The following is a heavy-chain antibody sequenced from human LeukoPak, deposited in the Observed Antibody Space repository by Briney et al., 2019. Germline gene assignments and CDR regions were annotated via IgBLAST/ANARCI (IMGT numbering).Heavy chain of an antibody. J-gene: IGHJ3*02. D-gene: IGHD4-23*01. V-gene: IGHV5-51*01. CDR2: IYPGVSDT. Sequence: GGPLKISWQASGSSFTSYWIGWVGKIPGKGRGWLGIIYPGVSDTRYTTLFQGQVTISADKSISTAYLQWSSLQASDTAMYYCASVYGGRDSDAFDIWGQGTMVTVSS. CDR1: GSSFTSYW. CDR3: ASVYGGRDSDAFDI.